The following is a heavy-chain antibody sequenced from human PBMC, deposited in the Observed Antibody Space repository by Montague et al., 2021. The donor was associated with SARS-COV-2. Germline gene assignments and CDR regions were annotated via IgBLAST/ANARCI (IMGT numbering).Heavy chain of an antibody. V-gene: IGHV4-39*01. CDR1: GGSISSSGYY. CDR3: ARFPTSYYYDSKAAPATPDAFDI. CDR2: IYYGGST. J-gene: IGHJ3*02. D-gene: IGHD3-22*01. Sequence: SETLSLTCTVSGGSISSSGYYWGWIRQPPGKGLEWIGSIYYGGSTYYNPSLKSRVTISVDTSKNQFSLKLSSVTAADTAVYYCARFPTSYYYDSKAAPATPDAFDIWGQGTMVTVSS.